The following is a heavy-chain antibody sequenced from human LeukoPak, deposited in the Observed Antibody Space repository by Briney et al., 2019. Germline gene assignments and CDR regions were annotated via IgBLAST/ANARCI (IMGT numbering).Heavy chain of an antibody. CDR3: AREASSGWHIDY. V-gene: IGHV4-59*01. CDR1: GGSISSYY. CDR2: IFHSGST. D-gene: IGHD6-19*01. Sequence: SETLSLTCTVSGGSISSYYWNWIRQPPGKGLEWIGYIFHSGSTNYNPSLKSRVTMSVDTSKNQFSLKVSSVTAADTAVYYCAREASSGWHIDYWGRGTLVTVSS. J-gene: IGHJ4*02.